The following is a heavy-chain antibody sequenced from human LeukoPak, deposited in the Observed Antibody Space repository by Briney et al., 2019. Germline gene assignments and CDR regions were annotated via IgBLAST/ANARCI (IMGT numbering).Heavy chain of an antibody. J-gene: IGHJ5*02. CDR1: GGSISSGTYY. CDR2: IYTSGST. Sequence: SETLSLTCTVSGGSISSGTYYWNWIRQPAGKGLEWIGRIYTSGSTNYNPSLKSRVTMSVDTSKNQFSLKLSSVTAADTAVYYCARDSTLEQWLVGGWFDPWGQGTLVTVSS. V-gene: IGHV4-61*02. D-gene: IGHD6-19*01. CDR3: ARDSTLEQWLVGGWFDP.